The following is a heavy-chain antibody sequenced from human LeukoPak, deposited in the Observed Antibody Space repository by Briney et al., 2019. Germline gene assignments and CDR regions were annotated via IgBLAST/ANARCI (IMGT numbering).Heavy chain of an antibody. J-gene: IGHJ4*02. CDR1: GFTFSSYS. D-gene: IGHD2/OR15-2a*01. Sequence: GGSLRLSCAASGFTFSSYSMSWVRQAPGKGPEWVANIKEDGSLKNYVDSVEGRFTVSRDNAKNTLYLQMNSLRLEDTAVYYCVRDWAPASMQAAPFDCWGQGTLVTVSS. CDR3: VRDWAPASMQAAPFDC. V-gene: IGHV3-7*01. CDR2: IKEDGSLK.